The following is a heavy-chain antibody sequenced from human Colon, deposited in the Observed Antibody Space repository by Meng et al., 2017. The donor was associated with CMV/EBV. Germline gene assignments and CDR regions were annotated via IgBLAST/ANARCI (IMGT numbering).Heavy chain of an antibody. CDR1: GFALSTIGMG. CDR3: APLPSVSRRSFFAY. CDR2: IYWDDDK. Sequence: QITLKELGPTLVKPTQTLTMTCTFSGFALSTIGMGVGWIRQHPGKALEWLGVIYWDDDKRYSPSLTLPLTLPQDPSTPPVLLPMTPLDPLYPSPSSSAPLPSVSRRSFFAYWGPGTLVTVSS. J-gene: IGHJ4*02. V-gene: IGHV2-5*02.